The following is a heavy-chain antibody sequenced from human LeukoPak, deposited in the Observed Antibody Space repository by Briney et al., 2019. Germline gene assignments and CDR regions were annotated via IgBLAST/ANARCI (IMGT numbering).Heavy chain of an antibody. V-gene: IGHV4-59*01. J-gene: IGHJ5*02. Sequence: SETLSLTCTVSGGSISSYYWSWIRQPPGKGLEWIGYIYYSGSTNYNPSLKSRVTISVDTSKNQFSLKLSSVTAADTAVYYCARDPGSTSSSYNWSDPWGQGTLVTVSS. CDR3: ARDPGSTSSSYNWSDP. CDR2: IYYSGST. CDR1: GGSISSYY. D-gene: IGHD2-2*01.